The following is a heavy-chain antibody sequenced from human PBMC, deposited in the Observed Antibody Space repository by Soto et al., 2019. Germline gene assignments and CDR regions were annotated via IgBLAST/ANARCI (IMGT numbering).Heavy chain of an antibody. V-gene: IGHV5-10-1*01. Sequence: GESLKISCKGSGYSFTSYWISWVRQMPGKGLEWMGRIDPSDSYTNYSPSFQGHVTISADKSISTAYLQWSSLKASDTAMYYCARHVGGVIVVANDAFDIWGQGTMVTVS. CDR2: IDPSDSYT. D-gene: IGHD3-22*01. CDR3: ARHVGGVIVVANDAFDI. CDR1: GYSFTSYW. J-gene: IGHJ3*02.